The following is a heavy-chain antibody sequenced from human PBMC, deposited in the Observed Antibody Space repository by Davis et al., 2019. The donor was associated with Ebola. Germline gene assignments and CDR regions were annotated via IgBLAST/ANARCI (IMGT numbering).Heavy chain of an antibody. D-gene: IGHD6-13*01. CDR2: IYYSGST. CDR1: GGSISSGGYY. V-gene: IGHV4-31*03. CDR3: ARLATPPGGIAAAATINWFDP. J-gene: IGHJ5*02. Sequence: PSETLSLTCTVSGGSISSGGYYWSWIRQHPGKGLEWIGYIYYSGSTYYNPSLKSRVTISVDTSKNQFSLKLSSVTAADTAVYYCARLATPPGGIAAAATINWFDPWGQGTLVTVTS.